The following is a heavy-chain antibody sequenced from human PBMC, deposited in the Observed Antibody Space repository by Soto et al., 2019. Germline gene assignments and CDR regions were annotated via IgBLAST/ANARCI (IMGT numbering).Heavy chain of an antibody. CDR3: ARDLRRCSSTSCYHSYYYYYGMDV. CDR1: GFTFSSYA. CDR2: ISYDGSNK. V-gene: IGHV3-30-3*01. D-gene: IGHD2-2*01. J-gene: IGHJ6*02. Sequence: QVQLVESGGGAVQPGRSLRLSCAASGFTFSSYAMHWVRQAPGKGLEWVAVISYDGSNKYYADSVKGRFTISRDNSKNTLYLQMNSLRAEDTAVYYCARDLRRCSSTSCYHSYYYYYGMDVWGQGTTVTVSS.